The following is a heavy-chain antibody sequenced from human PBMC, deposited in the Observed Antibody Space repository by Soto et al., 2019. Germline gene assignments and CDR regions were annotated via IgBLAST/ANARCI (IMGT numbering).Heavy chain of an antibody. CDR1: GFTFSMYA. CDR2: VSDSGTGT. J-gene: IGHJ4*02. D-gene: IGHD2-21*02. V-gene: IGHV3-23*01. CDR3: ARDLRVTAISISYGCLY. Sequence: PGGSLRLSCAASGFTFSMYAMRWVRQAPGKGLEWVSGVSDSGTGTYYADSVKGRFIISRDNSKNTLYLQMNSLRAEDTAVYYCARDLRVTAISISYGCLYWGQGTRVTVSS.